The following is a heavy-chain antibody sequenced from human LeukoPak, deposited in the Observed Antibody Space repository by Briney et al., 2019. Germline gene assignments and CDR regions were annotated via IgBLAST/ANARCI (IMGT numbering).Heavy chain of an antibody. CDR3: AKPRAMTTGVGRYFDL. V-gene: IGHV3-23*01. J-gene: IGHJ2*01. Sequence: GGSLRLSCAASGFTFTSYAMSLIRQAPGKGLDWVSAISGGGEDTYYADSVKGRFTISRDNSKNTLYLQMNSLRAEDTAIYYCAKPRAMTTGVGRYFDLWGRGTLVTVSS. CDR1: GFTFTSYA. CDR2: ISGGGEDT. D-gene: IGHD1-1*01.